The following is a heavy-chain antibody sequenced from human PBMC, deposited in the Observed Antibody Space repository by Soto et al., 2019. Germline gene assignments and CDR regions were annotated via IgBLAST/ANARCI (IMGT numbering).Heavy chain of an antibody. Sequence: ASVKVSCKASGYTFPSYGISLVRQAPGQELEWMGWIGAYNGNTNYAQKHQGRVTMTTDTSTSTAYMELRSPRSDDTAVYYFVREYYYGTCPWYWCQTTLVTVST. CDR2: IGAYNGNT. D-gene: IGHD3-10*01. J-gene: IGHJ4*02. CDR1: GYTFPSYG. V-gene: IGHV1-18*01. CDR3: VREYYYGTCPWY.